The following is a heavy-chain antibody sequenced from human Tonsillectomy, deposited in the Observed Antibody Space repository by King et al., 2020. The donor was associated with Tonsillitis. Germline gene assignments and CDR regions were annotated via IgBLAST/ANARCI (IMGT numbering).Heavy chain of an antibody. D-gene: IGHD1-7*01. Sequence: QLVQSGGGVVQPGGSLRLSCAASGFTFSSYGMHWVRQAPGKGLEWVAFIGYDGSNKYYAESVKGRLSISRDNSKNTLYLQMNSLRAEDTVVYYCAKAVGAGTVDYWDQGTLVTVSS. V-gene: IGHV3-30*02. J-gene: IGHJ4*02. CDR2: IGYDGSNK. CDR3: AKAVGAGTVDY. CDR1: GFTFSSYG.